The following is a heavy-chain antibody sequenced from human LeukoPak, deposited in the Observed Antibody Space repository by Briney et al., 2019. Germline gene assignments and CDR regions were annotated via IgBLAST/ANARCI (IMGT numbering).Heavy chain of an antibody. CDR3: ARGRVSSSTYYSTYYYYFYMDV. V-gene: IGHV4-59*01. D-gene: IGHD3-22*01. CDR1: DDSITMYY. CDR2: VDHTGST. J-gene: IGHJ6*03. Sequence: PSETLSLTCSVSDDSITMYYWTWIRQPPGKGLERIGYVDHTGSTNFNPSLNGRVSISRDTSKNLFSLRLRSVTAADTAVYFCARGRVSSSTYYSTYYYYFYMDVWGKGTTVTVSS.